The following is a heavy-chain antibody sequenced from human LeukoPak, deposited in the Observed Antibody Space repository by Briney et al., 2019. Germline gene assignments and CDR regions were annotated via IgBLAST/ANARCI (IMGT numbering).Heavy chain of an antibody. CDR2: TNEHGTII. D-gene: IGHD6-13*01. Sequence: GGSLRLSCAASGFSFSNYWFHWVRQAPGEGLVWVSRTNEHGTIINYADSVKGRFTISRDNAKNTLYLQMNSLRAEDTAVYYCAKDQSSPIAAAGMFGYWGQGTLVTVSS. CDR3: AKDQSSPIAAAGMFGY. J-gene: IGHJ4*02. V-gene: IGHV3-74*01. CDR1: GFSFSNYW.